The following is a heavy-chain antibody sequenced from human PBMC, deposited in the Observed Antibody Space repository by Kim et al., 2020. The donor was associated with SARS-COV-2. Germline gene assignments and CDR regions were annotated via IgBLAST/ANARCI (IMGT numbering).Heavy chain of an antibody. D-gene: IGHD3-22*01. J-gene: IGHJ4*02. CDR3: ARAEGWLHVY. Sequence: EKQYVDSVKGRFTISRDNAKNSLYLQMNSLRAEDTAVYYCARAEGWLHVYWGQGTLVTVSS. CDR2: EK. V-gene: IGHV3-7*03.